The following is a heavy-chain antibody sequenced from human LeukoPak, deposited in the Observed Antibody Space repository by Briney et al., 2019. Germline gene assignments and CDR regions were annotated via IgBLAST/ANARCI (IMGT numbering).Heavy chain of an antibody. CDR2: ISYDGNID. CDR3: AKGGADYQDYYFDS. CDR1: GFTFKNFG. D-gene: IGHD4/OR15-4a*01. Sequence: PGGSLRLSCSASGFTFKNFGMHWVRQAPGKGLEWVAVISYDGNIDYYADSVRGRFTISRDNSKKTLYLQMNSLRTEDTAVYYCAKGGADYQDYYFDSWGQGTLVTVSS. V-gene: IGHV3-30*18. J-gene: IGHJ4*02.